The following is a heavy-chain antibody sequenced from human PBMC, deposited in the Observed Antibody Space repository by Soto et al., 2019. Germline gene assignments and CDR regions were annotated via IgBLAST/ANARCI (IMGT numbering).Heavy chain of an antibody. J-gene: IGHJ4*02. CDR2: ISYDGSNK. D-gene: IGHD3-10*01. CDR3: ARVPGETDFAEGRSYLEY. Sequence: PGGSLRLSCAASGFTFSIYAMPWVRQAPGKGLEWVAVISYDGSNKYYADSVKGRFTISRDNSKNTLYLQMNSLRAEDTAVYYSARVPGETDFAEGRSYLEYWVKGTLVTGSS. V-gene: IGHV3-30-3*01. CDR1: GFTFSIYA.